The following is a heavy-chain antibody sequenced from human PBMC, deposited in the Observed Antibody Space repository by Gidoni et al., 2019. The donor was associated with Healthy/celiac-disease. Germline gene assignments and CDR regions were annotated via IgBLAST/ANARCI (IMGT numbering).Heavy chain of an antibody. CDR2: ISYDGSNK. CDR3: ARDKGGYSYGLYYYYYYGMDV. Sequence: QVQLVESGGGVVQPGRSLRLSCAASGFTFSSSARHWVRQAPGKGLEWVAVISYDGSNKYYADSVKGRFTISRDNSKNTLYLQMNSLRAEDTAVYYCARDKGGYSYGLYYYYYYGMDVWGQGTTVTVSS. CDR1: GFTFSSSA. J-gene: IGHJ6*02. D-gene: IGHD5-18*01. V-gene: IGHV3-30-3*01.